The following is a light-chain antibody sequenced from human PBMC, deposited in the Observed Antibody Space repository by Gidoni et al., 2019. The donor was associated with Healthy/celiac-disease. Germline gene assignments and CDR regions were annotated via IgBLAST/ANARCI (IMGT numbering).Light chain of an antibody. CDR1: KLGDKY. CDR3: QAWDSSPVV. CDR2: QDS. J-gene: IGLJ2*01. V-gene: IGLV3-1*01. Sequence: SYALTQPPSVSVSPGQTASITCSGDKLGDKYACWYQQKPGQSPVLVIYQDSKRPSGIPERFSGSNSGNTATLTISGTQAMDGADYYCQAWDSSPVVFGGGTKLTVL.